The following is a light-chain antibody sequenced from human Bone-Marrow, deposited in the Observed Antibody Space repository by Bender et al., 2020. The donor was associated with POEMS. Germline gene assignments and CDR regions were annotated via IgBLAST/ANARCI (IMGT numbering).Light chain of an antibody. CDR1: SSNMGAGYG. CDR3: QSYDISLSAWV. Sequence: QSVLTQPPSVSGAPGQTVTISCTGTSSNMGAGYGVNWYQQLPGRAPKVLMYNNDNRPSGVPDRFSGSKSGTSASLAITGLQADDEADYYCQSYDISLSAWVFGGGTKLTVL. J-gene: IGLJ3*02. V-gene: IGLV1-40*01. CDR2: NND.